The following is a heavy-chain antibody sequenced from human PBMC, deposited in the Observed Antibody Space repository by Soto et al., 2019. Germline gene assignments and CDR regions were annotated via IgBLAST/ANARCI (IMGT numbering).Heavy chain of an antibody. Sequence: HGGSPRLCCAASGFTFSSYAMHWVRQDPGKGLEWVAVISYDGSNKYYADSVKGRFTISRDNSKNTLYLQMNSLRAEDTAVYYCARDPGGYLGGLDYWGQGTLVTVSS. CDR2: ISYDGSNK. D-gene: IGHD3-22*01. CDR3: ARDPGGYLGGLDY. CDR1: GFTFSSYA. J-gene: IGHJ4*02. V-gene: IGHV3-30-3*01.